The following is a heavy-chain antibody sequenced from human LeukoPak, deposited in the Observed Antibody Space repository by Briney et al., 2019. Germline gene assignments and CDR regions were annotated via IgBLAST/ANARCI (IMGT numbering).Heavy chain of an antibody. CDR1: GLTFSMPP. CDR2: IETGGGRT. D-gene: IGHD3-22*01. V-gene: IGHV3-23*01. Sequence: AGGSLRLSCAASGLTFSMPPMDWVRQAPGKGLEWVSAIETGGGRTHYADSVKGRFTISRDNSKNTLYLQMNSLRAEDTAVYYCAKDYYDSSGFRAFDIWGQGTMVTVSS. CDR3: AKDYYDSSGFRAFDI. J-gene: IGHJ3*02.